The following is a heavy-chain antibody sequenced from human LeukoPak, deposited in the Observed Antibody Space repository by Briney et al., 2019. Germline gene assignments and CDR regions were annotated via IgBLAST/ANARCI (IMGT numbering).Heavy chain of an antibody. J-gene: IGHJ6*03. D-gene: IGHD6-19*01. Sequence: GRSLRLSCAASGFTFSSYAMHWVRQAPGKGLEWVAVISYDGSNKYYADSVKGRFTISRDNSKNTLYLQMNSLRAEDTAVYYCARDSAGIVYYYMDVWGKGTTVTVSS. CDR2: ISYDGSNK. CDR3: ARDSAGIVYYYMDV. V-gene: IGHV3-30*04. CDR1: GFTFSSYA.